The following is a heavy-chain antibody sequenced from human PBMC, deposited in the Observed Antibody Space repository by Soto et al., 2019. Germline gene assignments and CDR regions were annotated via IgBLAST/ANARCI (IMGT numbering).Heavy chain of an antibody. CDR1: GVTFSDYY. V-gene: IGHV3-7*01. Sequence: GSLRLSGAATGVTFSDYYMSWIRQTPGKGLEWVANIKQDGSEKYYVDSVKGRFTISRDNAKNSLYLQMNSLRAEDTAVYYCARALYYDILTGYLDFPYMDVWGKGTTVTVSS. J-gene: IGHJ6*03. D-gene: IGHD3-9*01. CDR3: ARALYYDILTGYLDFPYMDV. CDR2: IKQDGSEK.